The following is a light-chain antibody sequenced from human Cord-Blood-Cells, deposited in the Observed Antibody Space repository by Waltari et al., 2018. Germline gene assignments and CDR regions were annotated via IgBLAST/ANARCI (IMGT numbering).Light chain of an antibody. CDR2: GAS. V-gene: IGKV3-15*01. J-gene: IGKJ4*01. CDR1: QSVSSN. Sequence: IVLTQSPATLYVSPGERATTSCRASQSVSSNLAWYQQKPGQAPRLLIYGASTRATGIPARFSGSGSGTEFTLTISSLQSEDFAVYYCQQYNNWPLTFGGGTKVEIK. CDR3: QQYNNWPLT.